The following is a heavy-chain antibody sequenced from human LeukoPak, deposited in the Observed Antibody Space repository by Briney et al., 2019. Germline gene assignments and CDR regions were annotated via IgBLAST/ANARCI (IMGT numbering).Heavy chain of an antibody. Sequence: GGSLRLSCAASGFTFDDYGMSWVRQAPGKGLEWVSGINWNGGSTGYADSVKGRFTISRDNAKNSLYLQMNSLRAEDTAVYYCARVGNYDFWSAEGNWFDPWGQGTLVTVSS. CDR3: ARVGNYDFWSAEGNWFDP. V-gene: IGHV3-20*04. D-gene: IGHD3-3*01. CDR1: GFTFDDYG. CDR2: INWNGGST. J-gene: IGHJ5*02.